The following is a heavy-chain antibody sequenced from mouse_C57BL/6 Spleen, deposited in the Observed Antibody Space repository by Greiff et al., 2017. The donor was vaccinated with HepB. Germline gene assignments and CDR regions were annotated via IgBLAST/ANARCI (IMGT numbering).Heavy chain of an antibody. J-gene: IGHJ3*01. D-gene: IGHD2-5*01. Sequence: VKLQQPGTELVKPGASVKLSCKASGYTFTSYWMHWVKQRPGQGLAWIGNINPSNGGTNYNEKFKSKATLTVDKSSSTAYMQLSSLTSEDSAVYYCARCFYYSNPAWFAYWGQGTLVTVSA. CDR3: ARCFYYSNPAWFAY. CDR1: GYTFTSYW. V-gene: IGHV1-53*01. CDR2: INPSNGGT.